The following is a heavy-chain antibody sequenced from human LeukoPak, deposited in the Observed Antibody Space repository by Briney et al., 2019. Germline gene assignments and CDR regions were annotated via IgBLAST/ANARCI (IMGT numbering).Heavy chain of an antibody. CDR2: ISSGGGTI. CDR3: ATKNSGSYPFDY. J-gene: IGHJ4*02. V-gene: IGHV3-23*01. Sequence: PGGSLRLSCAASGFTFSTYSMNWVRQAPGKGLEWVSVISSGGGTIYHADSVKGRFTISRDNSKNTLYLQMNSLRDDDTAVYYCATKNSGSYPFDYWGQGTLVTVSS. CDR1: GFTFSTYS. D-gene: IGHD2-15*01.